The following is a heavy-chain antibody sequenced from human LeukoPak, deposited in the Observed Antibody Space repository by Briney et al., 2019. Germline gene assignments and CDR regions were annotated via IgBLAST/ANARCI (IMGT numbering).Heavy chain of an antibody. Sequence: SETLSLTCTVSGGSISSSSYYWGWIRQPPGTGLEWIGSIYYSGSTYYNPSLKSRVTISVDTSKNQFSLKLSSVTAADTAVYYCARDDPSGYYLPFDYWGQGTLVTVSS. D-gene: IGHD3-22*01. CDR2: IYYSGST. CDR1: GGSISSSSYY. J-gene: IGHJ4*02. CDR3: ARDDPSGYYLPFDY. V-gene: IGHV4-39*07.